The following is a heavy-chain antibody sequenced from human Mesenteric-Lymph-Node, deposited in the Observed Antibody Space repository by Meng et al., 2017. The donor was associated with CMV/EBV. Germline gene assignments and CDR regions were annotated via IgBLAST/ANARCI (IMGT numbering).Heavy chain of an antibody. CDR2: ISSSSSYI. J-gene: IGHJ6*02. D-gene: IGHD4-11*01. V-gene: IGHV3-21*01. Sequence: GESLKISCAASGFTVSDDYMSWVRQAPGKGLEWVSSISSSSSYIYYADSVKGRFTISRDNAKNSLYLQMNSLRAEDTAVYYCAREEAVTTRSYYYYYGMDVWGQGTTVTVSS. CDR1: GFTVSDDY. CDR3: AREEAVTTRSYYYYYGMDV.